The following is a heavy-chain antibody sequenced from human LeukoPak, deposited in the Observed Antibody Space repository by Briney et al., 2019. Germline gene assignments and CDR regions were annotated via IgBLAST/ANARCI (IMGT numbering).Heavy chain of an antibody. J-gene: IGHJ6*02. Sequence: ASVKVSFKASGYTFTSYDINWVRQATGQGLEWMGWMNPNSGNTGYAQKFQGRVTMTRNTSISTAYMELSSLRSEDTAVYYCARRLKSGSYFYYYYYGMDVWGQGTTVTVSS. V-gene: IGHV1-8*01. D-gene: IGHD1-26*01. CDR3: ARRLKSGSYFYYYYYGMDV. CDR2: MNPNSGNT. CDR1: GYTFTSYD.